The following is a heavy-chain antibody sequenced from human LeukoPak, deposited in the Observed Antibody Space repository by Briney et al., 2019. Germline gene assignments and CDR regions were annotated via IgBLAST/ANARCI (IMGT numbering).Heavy chain of an antibody. CDR1: GYTFTRYY. CDR3: ARSYHYDSSGYYPPDY. J-gene: IGHJ4*02. Sequence: ASVTVSCKASGYTFTRYYMHWVRQAPGQGREWMGIINPSGGSTSYAQKFQGRVTMTRDMSTSTVYMELSSLRSEDTAVYYCARSYHYDSSGYYPPDYWGQGTLVTASS. CDR2: INPSGGST. D-gene: IGHD3-22*01. V-gene: IGHV1-46*01.